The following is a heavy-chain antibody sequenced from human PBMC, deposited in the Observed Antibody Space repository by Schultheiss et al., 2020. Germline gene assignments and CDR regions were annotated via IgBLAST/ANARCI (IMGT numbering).Heavy chain of an antibody. J-gene: IGHJ4*02. D-gene: IGHD5-18*01. Sequence: SVKVSCKASGGTFSSYAISWVRQAPGQGLEWMGGIIPIFGTANYAQKFQGRVTITADESTSTAYMELSSLRSEDTAVYYCARYTAMDGTFDYWGQGTLVTVSS. V-gene: IGHV1-69*13. CDR1: GGTFSSYA. CDR2: IIPIFGTA. CDR3: ARYTAMDGTFDY.